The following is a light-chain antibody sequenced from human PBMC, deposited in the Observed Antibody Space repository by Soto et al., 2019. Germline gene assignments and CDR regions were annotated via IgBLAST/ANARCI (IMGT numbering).Light chain of an antibody. CDR2: DAS. CDR3: QQRSNWPPT. Sequence: EIVLTQSPGTLSLSPGERATLSCRASQSVSSNYLAWYQQKPGQAPRLLIYDASNRATGIPARFSGSGSGTDFTLTISSLEPEDFAVYYCQQRSNWPPTFGGGTKVDI. J-gene: IGKJ4*01. V-gene: IGKV3-11*01. CDR1: QSVSSNY.